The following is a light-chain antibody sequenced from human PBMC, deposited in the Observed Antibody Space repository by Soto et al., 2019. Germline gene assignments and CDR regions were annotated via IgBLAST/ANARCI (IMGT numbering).Light chain of an antibody. CDR1: QSVADN. Sequence: EVVMTRSPATLSVSPGERVTLSCRSSQSVADNLAWFQQKPGQGPRLLIYGASTRATGIPARFSGSGSGTDFTLTISRLEPEDFAVYYCQQYGSSPLWTFGQGTKVDIK. V-gene: IGKV3-20*01. CDR3: QQYGSSPLWT. CDR2: GAS. J-gene: IGKJ1*01.